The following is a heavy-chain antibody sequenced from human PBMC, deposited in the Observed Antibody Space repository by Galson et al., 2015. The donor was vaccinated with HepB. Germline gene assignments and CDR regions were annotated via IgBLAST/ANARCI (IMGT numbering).Heavy chain of an antibody. CDR3: ARGPTRRVDY. V-gene: IGHV3-48*01. J-gene: IGHJ4*02. CDR1: GFTFSSYS. Sequence: SLRLSCAASGFTFSSYSMNWVRQAPGKGLEWVSYISSSSSTIYYADSVKGRFTISRDNAKNSLYLQMNSLRAEDTAVYYCARGPTRRVDYWGQGTLVTVSS. CDR2: ISSSSSTI. D-gene: IGHD6-6*01.